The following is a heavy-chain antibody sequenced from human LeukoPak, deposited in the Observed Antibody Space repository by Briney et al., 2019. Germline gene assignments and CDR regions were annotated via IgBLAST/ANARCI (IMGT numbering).Heavy chain of an antibody. Sequence: SETLSLTCTVSGGSISSSSYYWGWIRQPPGKGLEWIGSIYYSGSTYYNPSLKSRVTISVDTSKNQFSLKLSSVTAADTAVYYCAREGSSYGGYNLDYWGQGTLVTVSS. D-gene: IGHD5-18*01. V-gene: IGHV4-39*07. CDR3: AREGSSYGGYNLDY. J-gene: IGHJ4*02. CDR1: GGSISSSSYY. CDR2: IYYSGST.